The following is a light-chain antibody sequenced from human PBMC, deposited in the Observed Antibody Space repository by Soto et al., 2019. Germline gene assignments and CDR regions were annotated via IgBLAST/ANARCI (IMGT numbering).Light chain of an antibody. J-gene: IGKJ1*01. CDR2: GAS. CDR3: QQYGSSRT. Sequence: EIVLTQSPGTLSFSPGEGATLSCRASQSVSNNYLAWYQQKPGQAPRLLIYGASSRATGIPDRFSGSGSGTDFTLTISRLEPEDFAVYYCQQYGSSRTFGQGTKVDIK. CDR1: QSVSNNY. V-gene: IGKV3-20*01.